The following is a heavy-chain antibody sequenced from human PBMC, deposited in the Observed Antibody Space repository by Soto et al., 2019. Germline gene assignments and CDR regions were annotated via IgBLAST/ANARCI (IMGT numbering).Heavy chain of an antibody. Sequence: QVQLQESGPGLVKPSGTLSLTCAVSSGSISSINWWSWVRQPPGKGLEWIGEIHHRGSINYSPSLSSRLTISVDKSKNHFSMNLSSVTAAKTAVYYCARVTESDAFDIWGQGTMVTVSS. CDR3: ARVTESDAFDI. CDR1: SGSISSINW. CDR2: IHHRGSI. V-gene: IGHV4-4*02. J-gene: IGHJ3*02.